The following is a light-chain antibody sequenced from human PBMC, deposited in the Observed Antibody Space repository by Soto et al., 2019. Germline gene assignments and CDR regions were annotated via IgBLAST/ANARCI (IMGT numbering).Light chain of an antibody. Sequence: QSVLTQPASVSGSPGQSITISCAGTSSDVGGYNLVSWYQQHPGKAPKLMIYKDNERPSGVSNRFSGSKSGNTASLTISGLRAEDEADYYCCSYAGGSTYAFXTGTKVTVL. J-gene: IGLJ1*01. V-gene: IGLV2-23*01. CDR3: CSYAGGSTYA. CDR1: SSDVGGYNL. CDR2: KDN.